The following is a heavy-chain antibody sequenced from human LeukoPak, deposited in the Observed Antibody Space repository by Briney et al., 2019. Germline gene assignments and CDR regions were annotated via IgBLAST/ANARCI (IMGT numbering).Heavy chain of an antibody. CDR1: GGSFSGYY. J-gene: IGHJ4*02. V-gene: IGHV4-34*01. D-gene: IGHD2-15*01. CDR2: INHSGST. Sequence: KPSETLSLTCAVYGGSFSGYYWSWIRQPPGRGLEWIGEINHSGSTNYNPSLKSRVTISVDTSKNQFSLKLSSVTAADTAVYYCARGLSAIVYWGQGTLVTVSS. CDR3: ARGLSAIVY.